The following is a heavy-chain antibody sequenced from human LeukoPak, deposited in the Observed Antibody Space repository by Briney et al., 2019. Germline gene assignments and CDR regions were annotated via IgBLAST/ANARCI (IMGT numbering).Heavy chain of an antibody. CDR3: ARLSAYYYGSFFYYYMDV. CDR2: IKQDESET. D-gene: IGHD3-10*01. V-gene: IGHV3-7*01. Sequence: GGSLRLSCEGSGFSFSSYWMTWVRQSPGKGPEWVANIKQDESETYTVDSVKGRFTISRDNAKNSVYLHMNSLRAEDTALHYCARLSAYYYGSFFYYYMDVWGKGTTVTVSS. CDR1: GFSFSSYW. J-gene: IGHJ6*03.